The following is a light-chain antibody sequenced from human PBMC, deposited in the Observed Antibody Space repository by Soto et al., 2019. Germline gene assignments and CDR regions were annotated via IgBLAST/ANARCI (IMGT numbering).Light chain of an antibody. V-gene: IGLV1-40*01. CDR1: SSNIGAGYD. CDR3: QSYDSSLSGVV. J-gene: IGLJ2*01. CDR2: GNS. Sequence: QSVLTQPPSVSGAPGQRVTISCTGSSSNIGAGYDVHWYQQLPGTAPKLLIYGNSNRPSGVPDRVSGSKSGTSASLAITGLHAEDEADYYCQSYDSSLSGVVFGGGTKLTVL.